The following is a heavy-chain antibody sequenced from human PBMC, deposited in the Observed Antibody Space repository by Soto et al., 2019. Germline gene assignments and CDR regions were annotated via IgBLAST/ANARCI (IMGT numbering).Heavy chain of an antibody. CDR1: GYSITGGYY. D-gene: IGHD2-2*01. CDR3: SRARIGASGAIVDY. J-gene: IGHJ4*02. CDR2: IYHSGHT. V-gene: IGHV4-38-2*01. Sequence: PSETLSLTCAVSGYSITGGYYCGWFLQPPGKGLEWIGSIYHSGHTYYNPSLKSRFTISIDTSKSHFSLKVSSVSAADTAVYFCSRARIGASGAIVDYWGQGTLVTVSS.